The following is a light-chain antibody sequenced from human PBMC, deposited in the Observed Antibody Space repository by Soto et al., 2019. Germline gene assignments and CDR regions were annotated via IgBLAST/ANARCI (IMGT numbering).Light chain of an antibody. V-gene: IGKV3D-15*01. CDR3: QYYGDSPRT. Sequence: EIMMTQSPVTLSVSPGERATRSCRASQSVNSNLAWYQQKPGQAPRLLIYGASTRATGIPDRFGGSGSETDFTLTISSLDPDDFAVYHCQYYGDSPRTFGQGTKVDIK. CDR1: QSVNSN. CDR2: GAS. J-gene: IGKJ1*01.